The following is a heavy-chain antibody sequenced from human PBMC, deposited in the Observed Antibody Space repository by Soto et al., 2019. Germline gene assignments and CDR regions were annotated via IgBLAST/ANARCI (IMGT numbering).Heavy chain of an antibody. CDR2: ISWNSGTK. Sequence: PGGSLGLSCVASGFTFDDYAMHWVRQAPGKGLEWVSGISWNSGTKGYADSVKGRFTISRDNAKNSLYLQMNSLRVEDTALYYCVKDMGPLYGWFDPWGQGT. D-gene: IGHD3-10*01. V-gene: IGHV3-9*01. J-gene: IGHJ5*02. CDR3: VKDMGPLYGWFDP. CDR1: GFTFDDYA.